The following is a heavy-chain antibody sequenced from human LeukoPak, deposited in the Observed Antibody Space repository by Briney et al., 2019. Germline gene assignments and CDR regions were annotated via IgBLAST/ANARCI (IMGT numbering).Heavy chain of an antibody. J-gene: IGHJ4*02. CDR2: ISTSSSTI. CDR3: AKSVVRGVNSFFDY. CDR1: GFTFSSYR. V-gene: IGHV3-48*01. D-gene: IGHD3-10*01. Sequence: GGSLRLSCAASGFTFSSYRMNWVRQAPGKGLEWVSYISTSSSTIYYADSVKGRFTISRDHAKNSLYLQMNSLRAEDTAVYYCAKSVVRGVNSFFDYWGQGTLVTVSS.